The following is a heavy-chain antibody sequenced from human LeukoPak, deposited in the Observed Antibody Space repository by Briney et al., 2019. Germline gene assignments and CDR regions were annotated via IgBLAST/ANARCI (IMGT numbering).Heavy chain of an antibody. V-gene: IGHV1-8*01. D-gene: IGHD2-15*01. Sequence: XMGXXNPDSGNTGYAQKFQARVSLTRNTSISTAYMELSSLRSEDTAVYYCTRGLVVLSATSWAFDIWGHGTMVTVSS. J-gene: IGHJ3*02. CDR3: TRGLVVLSATSWAFDI. CDR2: XNPDSGNT.